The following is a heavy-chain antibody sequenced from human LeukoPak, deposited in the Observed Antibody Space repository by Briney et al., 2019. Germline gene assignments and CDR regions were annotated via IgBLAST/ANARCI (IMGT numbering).Heavy chain of an antibody. V-gene: IGHV3-21*01. CDR2: ISSSSSYI. J-gene: IGHJ4*02. D-gene: IGHD5-12*01. CDR1: GFTFSSYS. Sequence: GGSLRLSCAASGFTFSSYSMNWVRQAPGKGLEWVSSISSSSSYIYYADSVKGRFTISRDNAKNSLYLQMNSQRAEDTAVYYCASGYDPAEFDYWGQGTLVTVSS. CDR3: ASGYDPAEFDY.